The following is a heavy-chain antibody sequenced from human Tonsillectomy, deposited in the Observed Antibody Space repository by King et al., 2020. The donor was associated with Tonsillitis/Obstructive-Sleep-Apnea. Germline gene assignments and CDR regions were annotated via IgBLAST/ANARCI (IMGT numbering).Heavy chain of an antibody. CDR1: GGTFSTYA. Sequence: QLVQSGAEVKKPGSSVKVSCKASGGTFSTYAISWVRQAPGQGLEWMGGIIPSLGMANYAQNFQGRVTITAEKSTSTAYMELSSLRSEDTAVYYCARRGYSYGYDYYYGLDVWGQGTTVTVSS. CDR3: ARRGYSYGYDYYYGLDV. V-gene: IGHV1-69*10. CDR2: IIPSLGMA. J-gene: IGHJ6*02. D-gene: IGHD5-18*01.